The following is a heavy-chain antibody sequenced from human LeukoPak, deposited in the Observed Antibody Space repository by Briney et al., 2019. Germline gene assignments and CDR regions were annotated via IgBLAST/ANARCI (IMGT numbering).Heavy chain of an antibody. Sequence: SETLSLTCTVSGGSISSSSYYWGWIRQPPGKGLEWIGSIYYSGSTYYNPSLKSRVTISVDTSKNQFSLKLSSVTAADTAVYYCARELPPKWEPTSHFDIWGQGLLVTVSS. D-gene: IGHD1-26*01. CDR3: ARELPPKWEPTSHFDI. V-gene: IGHV4-39*07. J-gene: IGHJ4*02. CDR1: GGSISSSSYY. CDR2: IYYSGST.